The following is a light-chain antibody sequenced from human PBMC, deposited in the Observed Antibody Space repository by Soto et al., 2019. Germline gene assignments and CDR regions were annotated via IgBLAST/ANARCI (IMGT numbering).Light chain of an antibody. CDR2: AAS. J-gene: IGKJ1*01. Sequence: DIQMTQSPSSLSASVGDRVTITCRASQGISNYLAWYQQKPGKVPKLLIYAASTLQSGVPSRFSGSGSWTEFTLTISSLQPEDVATYYCQKYNSAPPWTFGQGTKVEIK. CDR1: QGISNY. CDR3: QKYNSAPPWT. V-gene: IGKV1-27*01.